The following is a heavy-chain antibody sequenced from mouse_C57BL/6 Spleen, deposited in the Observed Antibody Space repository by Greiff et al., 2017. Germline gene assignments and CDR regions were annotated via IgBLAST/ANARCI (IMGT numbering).Heavy chain of an antibody. CDR1: GYTFTSYG. D-gene: IGHD4-1*01. V-gene: IGHV1-81*01. CDR3: AREGELTGTNYYAMDY. Sequence: QVHVKQSGAELARPGASVKLSCKASGYTFTSYGISWVKQRTGQGLEWIGEIYPRSGNTYYNEKFKGKATLTADKSSSTAYMELRSLTSEDSAVYFCAREGELTGTNYYAMDYWGQGTSVTVSS. J-gene: IGHJ4*01. CDR2: IYPRSGNT.